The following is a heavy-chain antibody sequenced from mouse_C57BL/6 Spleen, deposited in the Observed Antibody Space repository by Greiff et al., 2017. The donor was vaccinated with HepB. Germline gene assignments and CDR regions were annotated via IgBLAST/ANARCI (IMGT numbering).Heavy chain of an antibody. V-gene: IGHV1-83*01. J-gene: IGHJ2*01. CDR2: YPGSGNTY. D-gene: IGHD2-14*01. CDR1: YTFTDYYM. CDR3: SSGDYRVY. Sequence: VQLKESGPELVKPGASVKMSCKASGYTFTDYYMHWVKQKPGKGLEWIGEIYPGSGNTYYNEKFKGKATLTADTSSSTAYMQLSSLTSEDSAVYFCASSGDYRVYWGQGTTLTVSS.